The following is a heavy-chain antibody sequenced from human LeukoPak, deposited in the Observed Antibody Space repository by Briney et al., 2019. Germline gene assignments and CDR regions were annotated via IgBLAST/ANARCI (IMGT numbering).Heavy chain of an antibody. J-gene: IGHJ3*02. CDR2: INPNSGGT. D-gene: IGHD4-23*01. Sequence: ASVKVSCKASGYTFTGYYMHWVRQAPGHGLEGRGWINPNSGGTNYAQKFQGRVTMNRDTSISTAYMELSRLRSDDTAVYYCARVPPVVTPGVAFDIWGQGTMVTVSS. CDR1: GYTFTGYY. CDR3: ARVPPVVTPGVAFDI. V-gene: IGHV1-2*02.